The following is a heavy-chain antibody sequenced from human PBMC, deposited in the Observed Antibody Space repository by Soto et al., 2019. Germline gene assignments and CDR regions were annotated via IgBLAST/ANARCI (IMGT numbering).Heavy chain of an antibody. CDR3: AAKLVAGTKDGCFDP. D-gene: IGHD2-15*01. J-gene: IGHJ5*02. V-gene: IGHV1-18*01. Sequence: ASVRVSCKASGYTFTSYGISWVRQAPGQGLEWMGWISAYNGNTNYAQKLQGRVTMTTDTSTSTAYMELRSLRSDDTAVYYCAAKLVAGTKDGCFDPWGQGTLVTVSS. CDR2: ISAYNGNT. CDR1: GYTFTSYG.